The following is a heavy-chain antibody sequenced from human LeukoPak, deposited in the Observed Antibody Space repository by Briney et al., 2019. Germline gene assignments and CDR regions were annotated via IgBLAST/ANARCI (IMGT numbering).Heavy chain of an antibody. CDR3: AKSEWLQSIWYFDL. D-gene: IGHD5-24*01. V-gene: IGHV3-66*01. CDR2: IYSGGST. Sequence: GGSLRLSCAASGFTVSSNYMSWVRQAPGKGLEWVSVIYSGGSTYYADSVKGRFTISRDNSKNTLYLQMNSLRAEDTAVYYCAKSEWLQSIWYFDLWGRGTLVTVSS. J-gene: IGHJ2*01. CDR1: GFTVSSNY.